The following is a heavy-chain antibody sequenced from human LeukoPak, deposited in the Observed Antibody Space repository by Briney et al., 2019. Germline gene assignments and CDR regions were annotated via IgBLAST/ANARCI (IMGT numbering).Heavy chain of an antibody. CDR1: GYTFTSYY. CDR2: INPTGGST. CDR3: ARGSIAAAGYFQH. V-gene: IGHV1-46*01. J-gene: IGHJ1*01. Sequence: ASVKVSCKASGYTFTSYYMHWVRQAPGQGLECMGIINPTGGSTSYAQKFQGRVTMTRDMSTTTVYMELSSLRSEDTAVYYCARGSIAAAGYFQHWGQGTLVTVSS. D-gene: IGHD6-13*01.